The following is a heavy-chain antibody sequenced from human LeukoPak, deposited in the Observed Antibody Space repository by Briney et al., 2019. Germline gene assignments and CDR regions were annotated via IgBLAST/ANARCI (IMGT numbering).Heavy chain of an antibody. V-gene: IGHV4-31*03. J-gene: IGHJ6*03. CDR3: ARRKKAVPAAISDYYYMDV. D-gene: IGHD2-2*01. Sequence: ASQTLSLTCTVSGGSISSGGYYWSWIRQHPGKGLEWIGYIYYSGSTYYNPSLKSRVTISVDTSKNQFSLKLSSVTAADTAVYYCARRKKAVPAAISDYYYMDVWGKGTTVTVSS. CDR2: IYYSGST. CDR1: GGSISSGGYY.